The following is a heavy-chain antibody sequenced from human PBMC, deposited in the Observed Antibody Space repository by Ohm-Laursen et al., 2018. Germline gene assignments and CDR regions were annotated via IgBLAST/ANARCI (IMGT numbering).Heavy chain of an antibody. J-gene: IGHJ4*02. Sequence: SLRLSCAASGFTFSSYAMSWVRQAPGKGLEWVSHISSIGSTIYYADSVKGRFTISRDNAKNSLYLQMNSLRAEDTAVYYCARDWGGWHFDYWGQGTLVTVSS. CDR2: ISSIGSTI. CDR3: ARDWGGWHFDY. CDR1: GFTFSSYA. V-gene: IGHV3-11*01. D-gene: IGHD3-16*01.